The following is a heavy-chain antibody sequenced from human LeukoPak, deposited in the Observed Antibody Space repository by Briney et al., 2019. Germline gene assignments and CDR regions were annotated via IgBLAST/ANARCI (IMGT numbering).Heavy chain of an antibody. CDR3: STQGGSYLWGTGFDY. D-gene: IGHD3-16*01. CDR2: INPNSCDT. Sequence: ASVKVSCKASGYTFTGYYMHWVRQAPGQGLEWMGWINPNSCDTKYAQKFQGRVTMTRDTSISTAYMELSRLGSDGTAVYYLSTQGGSYLWGTGFDYWGQGTLVTVSS. J-gene: IGHJ4*02. CDR1: GYTFTGYY. V-gene: IGHV1-2*02.